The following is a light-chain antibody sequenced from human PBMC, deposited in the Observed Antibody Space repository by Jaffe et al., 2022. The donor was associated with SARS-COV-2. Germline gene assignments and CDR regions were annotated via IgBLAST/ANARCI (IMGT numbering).Light chain of an antibody. CDR1: SSDVGAFNY. J-gene: IGLJ1*01. V-gene: IGLV2-8*01. CDR2: DVS. Sequence: QSALTQPPSASGSPGQSVTISCTGTSSDVGAFNYVSWYQQHPGKAPKLMIYDVSKRPSGVPDRFSGSKSGNTASLTVSRLQTEDEADYYCSSHTRSNTFLFGTGTKVTVL. CDR3: SSHTRSNTFL.